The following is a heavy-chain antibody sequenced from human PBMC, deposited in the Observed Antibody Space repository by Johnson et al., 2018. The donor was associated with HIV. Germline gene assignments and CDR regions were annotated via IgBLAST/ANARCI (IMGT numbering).Heavy chain of an antibody. D-gene: IGHD2-21*02. CDR2: IKQDGSEK. J-gene: IGHJ3*02. CDR3: AGGGVVTAIPHAFDI. CDR1: GFTFSTYW. Sequence: VQLVESGGGLVQPGGSLRLSCAASGFTFSTYWMSWVRQAPGKGLEWVANIKQDGSEKYYVDSVKGRFTISRDNAKNSLYVQMSSLRAEDTAVYFCAGGGVVTAIPHAFDIWGQGTMVTVSS. V-gene: IGHV3-7*04.